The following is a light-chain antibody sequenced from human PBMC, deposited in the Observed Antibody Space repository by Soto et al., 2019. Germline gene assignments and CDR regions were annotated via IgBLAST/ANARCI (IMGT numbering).Light chain of an antibody. CDR3: QQYGSSPIT. J-gene: IGKJ5*01. Sequence: IVLTQSPATLSLSPGERAPLSCRASQSVSSYLAWYQQKPGQAPRLLIYDASNRATGIPARFSGSGSGTDFTLTISSLEPEDFAVYYCQQYGSSPITFGQGTRLEIK. CDR2: DAS. V-gene: IGKV3-11*01. CDR1: QSVSSY.